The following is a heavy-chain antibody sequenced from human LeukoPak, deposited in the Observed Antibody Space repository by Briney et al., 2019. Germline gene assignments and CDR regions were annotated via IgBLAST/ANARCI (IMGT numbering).Heavy chain of an antibody. Sequence: SQTLSLTCAISGDSVSSKSAAWSWIRQSPSRGLEWLGRTYYRSKWYNDYAVSVKSRMTINPDTSKNQFSLQLNSVTPEDTAVYYCARVVAGLGYFDSWGQGTLVTVSS. CDR2: TYYRSKWYN. CDR1: GDSVSSKSAA. V-gene: IGHV6-1*01. J-gene: IGHJ4*02. D-gene: IGHD3/OR15-3a*01. CDR3: ARVVAGLGYFDS.